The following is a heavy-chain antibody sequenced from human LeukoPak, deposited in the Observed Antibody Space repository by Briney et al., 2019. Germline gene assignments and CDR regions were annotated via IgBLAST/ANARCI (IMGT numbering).Heavy chain of an antibody. CDR1: GFTFSNYD. V-gene: IGHV3-23*01. Sequence: PGGSLRLSCAASGFTFSNYDMSWVRQAPGRGLEWVSGITGSGGSTYYADSVKGRFTVSRDNSKTTLYLQMNSLRAEDTAVYYCAKGNWGERLDWYFDLWGCGTLVTVSS. CDR2: ITGSGGST. J-gene: IGHJ2*01. D-gene: IGHD1-26*01. CDR3: AKGNWGERLDWYFDL.